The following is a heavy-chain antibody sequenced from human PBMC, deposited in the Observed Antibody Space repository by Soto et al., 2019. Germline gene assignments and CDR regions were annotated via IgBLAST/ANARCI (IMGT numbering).Heavy chain of an antibody. J-gene: IGHJ4*02. CDR2: IRSSGSTK. CDR1: GFIFRDYY. Sequence: PGGSLRLSCAASGFIFRDYYMSWIRQAPGKGLEWVSYIRSSGSTKYYADSVKGRFTISRDNAKNSLYLQMNSRRVEDSAIYYCARDETLYIHPCLYDSQPPCYYDSHDCGGQGALVTVSS. D-gene: IGHD3-22*01. V-gene: IGHV3-11*04. CDR3: ARDETLYIHPCLYDSQPPCYYDSHDC.